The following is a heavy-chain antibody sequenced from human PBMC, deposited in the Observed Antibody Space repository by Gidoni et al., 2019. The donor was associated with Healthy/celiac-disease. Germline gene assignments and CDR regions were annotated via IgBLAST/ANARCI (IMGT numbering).Heavy chain of an antibody. CDR1: GFTFSSYA. D-gene: IGHD5-18*01. V-gene: IGHV3-30-3*01. Sequence: VQLVESGGGVVQPGRSLRLSCAASGFTFSSYAMHWVRQAPGKGLEWVAVISYDGSNKYYADSVKGRFTISRDNSKNTLYLQMNSLRAEDTAVYYCARVPMIQLWSDYWGQGTLVTVSS. J-gene: IGHJ4*02. CDR2: ISYDGSNK. CDR3: ARVPMIQLWSDY.